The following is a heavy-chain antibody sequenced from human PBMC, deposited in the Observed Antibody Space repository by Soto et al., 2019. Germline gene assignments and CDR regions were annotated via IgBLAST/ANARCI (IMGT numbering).Heavy chain of an antibody. CDR2: IYYSGST. CDR3: ARDLWTTVTPGSGYYYGMDV. V-gene: IGHV4-30-4*01. D-gene: IGHD4-17*01. CDR1: GGSISSGDYY. Sequence: QVQLQESGPGLVKPSQTLSLTCTVSGGSISSGDYYWSWIRQPPGKGLEWIGYIYYSGSTYYNPSLKSRVTISVDTSKNQFSLKLSSVTAADTAVYYCARDLWTTVTPGSGYYYGMDVWGQGTTVTVSS. J-gene: IGHJ6*02.